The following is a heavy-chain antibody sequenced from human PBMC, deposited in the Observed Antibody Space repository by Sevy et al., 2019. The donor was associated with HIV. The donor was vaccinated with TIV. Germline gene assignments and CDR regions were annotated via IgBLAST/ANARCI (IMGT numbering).Heavy chain of an antibody. D-gene: IGHD3-22*01. V-gene: IGHV1-24*01. CDR1: GYTLTELS. CDR2: FDPEDGET. J-gene: IGHJ4*02. CDR3: ATTKDYYDSSGYPFDY. Sequence: ASVKVSCKVSGYTLTELSMHWLRQAPGKGLEWVGSFDPEDGETVYEHNFQGRVSMTEDTSTDIAYMEVMSLKFEDTAVYYCATTKDYYDSSGYPFDYWGQGTLVTVSS.